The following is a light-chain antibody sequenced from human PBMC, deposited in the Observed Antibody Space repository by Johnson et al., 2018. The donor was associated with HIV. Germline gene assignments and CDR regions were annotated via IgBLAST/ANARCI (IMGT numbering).Light chain of an antibody. V-gene: IGLV1-51*02. Sequence: QSVLTQPPSVSAAPGQKVTISCSGSSSNIGNNYVSWYQQLPGTAPKLLIYENNKRPSGIPDRFSASKSGTSATLGITGLQTGDEADYYCGTWDSSLSAYVFGTWTKVTVL. J-gene: IGLJ1*01. CDR2: ENN. CDR3: GTWDSSLSAYV. CDR1: SSNIGNNY.